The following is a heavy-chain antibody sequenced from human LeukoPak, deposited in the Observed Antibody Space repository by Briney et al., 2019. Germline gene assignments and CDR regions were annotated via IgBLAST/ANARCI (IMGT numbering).Heavy chain of an antibody. Sequence: GGSLRLSCAASGFTFNQYWMHWVRQAPGAGLEWVSRLKTDGSRTNYADSVKGRFSISRDNARNTVYLQMNSLRAEDTAVYYCSRDHPGSNSLDYWGQGTLVTVSS. J-gene: IGHJ4*02. D-gene: IGHD4-11*01. CDR1: GFTFNQYW. V-gene: IGHV3-74*01. CDR2: LKTDGSRT. CDR3: SRDHPGSNSLDY.